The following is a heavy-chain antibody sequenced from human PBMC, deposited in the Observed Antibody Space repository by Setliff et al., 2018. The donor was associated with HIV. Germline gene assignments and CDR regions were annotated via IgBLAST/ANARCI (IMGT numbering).Heavy chain of an antibody. J-gene: IGHJ4*02. CDR2: IIYHGTT. CDR1: GYSIGSGYY. Sequence: LSLTCTVSGYSIGSGYYWGWSRQTPERGLEWIGSIIYHGTTYINPSLKGRVSMSLDTSKNQFSLTLTSVTAADTAVYYCAREGSGWFGELLSGWGQGTLVTVSS. V-gene: IGHV4-38-2*02. CDR3: AREGSGWFGELLSG. D-gene: IGHD3-10*01.